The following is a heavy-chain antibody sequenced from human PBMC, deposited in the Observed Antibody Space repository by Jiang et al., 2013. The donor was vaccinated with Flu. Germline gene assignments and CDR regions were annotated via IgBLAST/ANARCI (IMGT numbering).Heavy chain of an antibody. CDR1: GGTFSSYA. D-gene: IGHD1-26*01. CDR3: AREGAEGATTVDY. Sequence: SGAEVKKPGSSVKVSCKASGGTFSSYAISWVRQAPGQGLEWMGRIIPILGIANYAQKFQGRVTITADKSTSTAYMELSSLRSEDTAVYYCAREGAEGATTVDYWGQGTLVTVSS. V-gene: IGHV1-69*04. J-gene: IGHJ4*02. CDR2: IIPILGIA.